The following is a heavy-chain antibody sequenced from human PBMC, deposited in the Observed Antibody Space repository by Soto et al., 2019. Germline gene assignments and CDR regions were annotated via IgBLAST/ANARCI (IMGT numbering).Heavy chain of an antibody. D-gene: IGHD1-26*01. CDR2: LASGGST. Sequence: PSETLSLTCTVSGGSILSFYWSWVRQPPGKGLEVVSYLASGGSTVHNPSLKSRLSVSLDTATNQVSLKLSSVTAADTAVYYCARGRRGSYLRFDPWGQGTLVTVSS. V-gene: IGHV4-59*12. J-gene: IGHJ5*02. CDR3: ARGRRGSYLRFDP. CDR1: GGSILSFY.